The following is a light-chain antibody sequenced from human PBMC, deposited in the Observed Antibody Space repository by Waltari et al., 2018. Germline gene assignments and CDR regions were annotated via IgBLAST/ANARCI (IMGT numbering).Light chain of an antibody. Sequence: QSVLTQPPSGSGTPGPPATISCSGSSFNVGIDYVNWYQLFPGKAPRLLIYNNLQRPSGVPDRFSGSKSGTSASLAISGLQSDDEATFYCAAWDDNLNGAVFGGGTELTVL. V-gene: IGLV1-44*01. J-gene: IGLJ2*01. CDR1: SFNVGIDY. CDR2: NNL. CDR3: AAWDDNLNGAV.